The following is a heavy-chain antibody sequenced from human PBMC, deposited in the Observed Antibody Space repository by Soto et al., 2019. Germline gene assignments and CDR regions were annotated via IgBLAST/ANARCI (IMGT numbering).Heavy chain of an antibody. CDR1: GFTFSNAW. J-gene: IGHJ6*02. CDR2: IKSKTDGGTT. Sequence: PGGSLRLSCAASGFTFSNAWMNWVRQAPGKGLEWVGRIKSKTDGGTTDYAAPVKGRFTISRDDSKNTLYLQMNSLKTEDTAVYYCTTDSLLLWFGGRTSYGMDVWGQGTTVTVSS. CDR3: TTDSLLLWFGGRTSYGMDV. D-gene: IGHD3-10*01. V-gene: IGHV3-15*07.